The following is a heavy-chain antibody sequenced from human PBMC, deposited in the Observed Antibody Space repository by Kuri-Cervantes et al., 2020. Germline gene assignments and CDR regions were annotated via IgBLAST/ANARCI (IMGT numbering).Heavy chain of an antibody. Sequence: GGSLRLSCAAAGFTFSSYAMHWVRQAPGKGLEWVAVISYDGSNKYYADSVKGRFTISRDNSKSTLYLQMNSLRAEDTAVYYCVRKGPPLNAFDIWGQGTMGTVSS. CDR3: VRKGPPLNAFDI. CDR1: GFTFSSYA. D-gene: IGHD1-14*01. V-gene: IGHV3-30-3*01. CDR2: ISYDGSNK. J-gene: IGHJ3*02.